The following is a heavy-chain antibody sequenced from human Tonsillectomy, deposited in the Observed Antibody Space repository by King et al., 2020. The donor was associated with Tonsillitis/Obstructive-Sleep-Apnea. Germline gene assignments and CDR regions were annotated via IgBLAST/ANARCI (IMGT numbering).Heavy chain of an antibody. CDR3: ARTYYYGSGLLYYFDY. J-gene: IGHJ4*02. D-gene: IGHD3-10*01. V-gene: IGHV4-31*03. CDR1: GGSISSGGYY. CDR2: IYYSGST. Sequence: VQLQESGPGLVKPSQTLSLTCTVSGGSISSGGYYWSWIRQHPGKGLEWIGYIYYSGSTYYNPSLKSRVTISVDPSKNQFSLKLSSVTAADTAVYYCARTYYYGSGLLYYFDYWGQGTLVTVSS.